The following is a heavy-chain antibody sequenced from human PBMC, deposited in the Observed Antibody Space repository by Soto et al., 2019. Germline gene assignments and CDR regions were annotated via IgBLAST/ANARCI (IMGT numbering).Heavy chain of an antibody. D-gene: IGHD1-1*01. V-gene: IGHV4-31*03. J-gene: IGHJ6*02. CDR1: GGSISSGGYY. CDR3: ARDTTIKHARGYYYYGMDV. CDR2: IYYSGST. Sequence: QVQLQESGPGLVKPSQTLSLTCTVSGGSISSGGYYWSWIRQHPGKGLEWIGYIYYSGSTYYNPSLESRVTISVDTSKNQFSLKLSSVTAADTAVYYCARDTTIKHARGYYYYGMDVWGQGTTVTVSS.